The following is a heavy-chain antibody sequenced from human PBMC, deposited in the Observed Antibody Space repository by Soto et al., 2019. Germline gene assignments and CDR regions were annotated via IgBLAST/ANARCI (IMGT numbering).Heavy chain of an antibody. V-gene: IGHV4-59*01. CDR3: ARESGGKESKSNSKYLDY. CDR2: IYYSGST. CDR1: GGSISSYY. J-gene: IGHJ4*02. Sequence: SETLSLTCTVSGGSISSYYWSWIRQPPGKGLEWIGYIYYSGSTNYNPSLKSRVTISVDTSKNQFSLKLSSVTAADTAVYYCARESGGKESKSNSKYLDYWGQGTLVTVSS. D-gene: IGHD4-4*01.